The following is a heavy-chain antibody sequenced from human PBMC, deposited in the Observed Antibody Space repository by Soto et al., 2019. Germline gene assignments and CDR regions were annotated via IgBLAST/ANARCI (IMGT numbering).Heavy chain of an antibody. V-gene: IGHV3-33*01. D-gene: IGHD2-2*01. CDR2: IWYDGNNK. CDR1: GFTFSSYG. Sequence: QVQLVESGGGVVQPGRSLRLSCAASGFTFSSYGMHWVRQAPGKGLDWVAVIWYDGNNKYYADSVKGRFTISRDNSKNTLYLQMNSLRAEDTAVYYCARDVSVPACRDYGMDVWGQGTTVTVSS. CDR3: ARDVSVPACRDYGMDV. J-gene: IGHJ6*02.